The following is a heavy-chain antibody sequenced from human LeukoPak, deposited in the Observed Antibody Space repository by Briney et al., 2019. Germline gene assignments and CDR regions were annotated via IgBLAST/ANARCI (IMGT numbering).Heavy chain of an antibody. V-gene: IGHV3-43*02. CDR2: ISGDGGST. D-gene: IGHD3-10*01. Sequence: GGSLRLSCAASGFTFDDYAMHWVRQAPGKGLEWVSLISGDGGSTYYADSVKGRFTISRDNSKNSLYLQMNSLRTEDTALYCCAKGPSGGSGYYYYYYYMDVWGKGTTVTVSS. J-gene: IGHJ6*03. CDR1: GFTFDDYA. CDR3: AKGPSGGSGYYYYYYYMDV.